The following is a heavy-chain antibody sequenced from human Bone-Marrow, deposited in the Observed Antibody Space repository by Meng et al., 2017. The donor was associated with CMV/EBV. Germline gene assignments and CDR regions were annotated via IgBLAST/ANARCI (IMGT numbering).Heavy chain of an antibody. Sequence: SETLSLTCTVSGGSVSSGSYYWSWIRQPPGKGLEWIGYIYYSGSTNYNPSLKSRVTISGDTAKNQFSLKLSSVTPADTAVDYWSRDPGGEAGFDPRGQGTLVTVSS. J-gene: IGHJ5*02. V-gene: IGHV4-61*01. CDR2: IYYSGST. D-gene: IGHD3-10*01. CDR1: GGSVSSGSYY. CDR3: SRDPGGEAGFDP.